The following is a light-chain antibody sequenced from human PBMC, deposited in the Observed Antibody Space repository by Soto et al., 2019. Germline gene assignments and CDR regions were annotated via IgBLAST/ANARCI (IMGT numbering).Light chain of an antibody. J-gene: IGKJ2*01. CDR1: ESISRDY. CDR2: GAS. Sequence: EIVLTQSPATLSLSPGQRATLSCRASESISRDYLAWYQQRLGQAPRLLIYGASSGATGIPDRFSGSGSGTGFTLTISRLEPEDFAIYYCQQYGGVPYTFGQGTKVDIK. CDR3: QQYGGVPYT. V-gene: IGKV3-20*01.